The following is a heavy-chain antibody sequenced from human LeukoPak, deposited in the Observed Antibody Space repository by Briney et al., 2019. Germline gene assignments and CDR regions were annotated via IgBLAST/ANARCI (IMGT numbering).Heavy chain of an antibody. D-gene: IGHD1-1*01. CDR2: IYYSGST. J-gene: IGHJ5*02. Sequence: SETLSLTCTVSGGSISSYYWSWIRQPPGKGLEWIGYIYYSGSTNYNPSLKSRVAISVDTSKNQFSLKLSSVTAADTAVYYCARVAAELDYNWFDPWGQGTLVTVSS. CDR1: GGSISSYY. CDR3: ARVAAELDYNWFDP. V-gene: IGHV4-59*01.